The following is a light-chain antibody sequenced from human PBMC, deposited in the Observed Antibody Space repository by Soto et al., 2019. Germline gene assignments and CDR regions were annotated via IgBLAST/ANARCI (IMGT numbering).Light chain of an antibody. J-gene: IGKJ3*01. V-gene: IGKV3-20*01. CDR2: VAS. CDR3: QQYGNSLFT. Sequence: EIVLTQSPGTLSLSPGERATLSCRASQSVSSNYLAWYQQKPGQAPRLLVYVASSRATGVPDRFSGSGSGTDFTLSISRLEPEDFAVYYCQQYGNSLFTFGPGTKVDFK. CDR1: QSVSSNY.